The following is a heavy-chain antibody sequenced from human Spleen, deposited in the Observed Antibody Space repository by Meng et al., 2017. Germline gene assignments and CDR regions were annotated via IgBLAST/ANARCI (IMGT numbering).Heavy chain of an antibody. CDR1: GFTFTRYA. CDR2: ISGSGGTT. CDR3: ARDLPEADY. Sequence: GESLKISCVASGFTFTRYAMTWVRQAPGKGLEWVSGISGSGGTTYNADSVKGRFTISRDNSKNTLYLQMNSLRADDTAVYYCARDLPEADYWGQGTLVTVSS. J-gene: IGHJ4*02. V-gene: IGHV3-23*01. D-gene: IGHD1-14*01.